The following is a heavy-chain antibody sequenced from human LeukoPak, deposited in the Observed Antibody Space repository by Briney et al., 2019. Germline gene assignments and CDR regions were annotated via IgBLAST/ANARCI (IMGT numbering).Heavy chain of an antibody. CDR3: ASHGRIVGATTDFDY. D-gene: IGHD1-26*01. V-gene: IGHV1-69*13. Sequence: VASVKVSCKASGGTFSSYAISWVRQAPGQGLEWMGGIIPIFGTANYAQKFQGRVTITADESTSTAYMELSSLRSEDTAVYYCASHGRIVGATTDFDYWGQGTLVTVSS. J-gene: IGHJ4*02. CDR2: IIPIFGTA. CDR1: GGTFSSYA.